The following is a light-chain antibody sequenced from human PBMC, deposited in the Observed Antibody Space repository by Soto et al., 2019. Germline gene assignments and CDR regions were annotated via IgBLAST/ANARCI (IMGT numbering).Light chain of an antibody. J-gene: IGLJ2*01. CDR1: SSDVGGYNY. CDR2: EVS. Sequence: QSVLTQPASVSGSPGHSITISCTGTSSDVGGYNYVSWYQQHPGKAPKLMIYEVSNRPSGVSNRFSGSKSGNTASLTISGLQAEDEADYYCSSYTSSSTLEVFGGGTKLTVL. V-gene: IGLV2-14*01. CDR3: SSYTSSSTLEV.